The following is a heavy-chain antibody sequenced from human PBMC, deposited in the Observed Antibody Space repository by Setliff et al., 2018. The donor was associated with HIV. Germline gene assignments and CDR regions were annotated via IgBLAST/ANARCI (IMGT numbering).Heavy chain of an antibody. CDR3: ARDWPSSTASGDC. J-gene: IGHJ4*02. V-gene: IGHV3-53*01. CDR2: MYDGGST. Sequence: PGGSLRLSCTVSGFTVSSNYMTWVRQAPGKGLEWVALMYDGGSTYYADSVKGRFTITRDISKNTLDLQMNSLRVDDTAVYYCARDWPSSTASGDCWGQGTLVTVSS. CDR1: GFTVSSNY. D-gene: IGHD6-6*01.